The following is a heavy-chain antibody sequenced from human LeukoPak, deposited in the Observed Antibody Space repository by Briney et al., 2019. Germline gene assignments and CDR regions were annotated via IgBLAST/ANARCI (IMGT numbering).Heavy chain of an antibody. D-gene: IGHD4-23*01. CDR1: GFTFSSYA. CDR3: AKGHYGGYYYYMDV. V-gene: IGHV3-23*01. J-gene: IGHJ6*03. CDR2: ISGSGGST. Sequence: GGSLRLSCAASGFTFSSYAMSWVRQAPGKGLEWFSAISGSGGSTYYADSVKGRFTISRDNSKNTLYLQMNSLRAEDTSVYYCAKGHYGGYYYYMDVWGKGTTVTVSS.